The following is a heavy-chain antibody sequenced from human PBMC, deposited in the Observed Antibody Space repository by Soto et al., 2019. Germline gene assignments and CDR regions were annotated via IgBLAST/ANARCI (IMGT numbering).Heavy chain of an antibody. CDR1: GFTFSSYA. V-gene: IGHV3-23*01. D-gene: IGHD3-16*02. J-gene: IGHJ4*02. Sequence: EVQLLESGGGLVQPGGSLRLSCAASGFTFSSYAMSWVRQAPGKGLEWVSAISGSGGSTYYADSVKGRFTISRDNSKNTLYLKMNSLRAEDTAVYYCAKDDGDVTYYDYIWGSYRSWFDYWGQGTLVTVSS. CDR3: AKDDGDVTYYDYIWGSYRSWFDY. CDR2: ISGSGGST.